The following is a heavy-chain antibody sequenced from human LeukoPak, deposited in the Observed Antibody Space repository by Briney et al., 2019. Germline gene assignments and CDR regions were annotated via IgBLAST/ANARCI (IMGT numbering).Heavy chain of an antibody. CDR1: GFTFNKYY. V-gene: IGHV3-7*01. J-gene: IGHJ4*02. Sequence: GGSLRLSCAASGFTFNKYYMRWVRQAPGKGLEWVADIKQDGSEKYYVDSVKGRFTISRDNPKNSLYLQMNSLRADDTAVYYCVREGGEYLSGPFDYWGRGTLVTVSS. CDR3: VREGGEYLSGPFDY. D-gene: IGHD1-26*01. CDR2: IKQDGSEK.